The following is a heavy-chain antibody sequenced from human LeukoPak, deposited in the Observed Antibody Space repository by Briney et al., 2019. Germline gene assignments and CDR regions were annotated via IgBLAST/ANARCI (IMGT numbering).Heavy chain of an antibody. Sequence: GGSLRLSCAASGFTFSSYAMSWVRQAPGKGLEWVSAISGSGGSTYYADSVKGRFTISRDNSKNTLYLQMNSLRAEDTVVYYCAVSTVVTKFDYWGQGTLVTVSS. D-gene: IGHD4-23*01. CDR1: GFTFSSYA. V-gene: IGHV3-23*01. J-gene: IGHJ4*02. CDR3: AVSTVVTKFDY. CDR2: ISGSGGST.